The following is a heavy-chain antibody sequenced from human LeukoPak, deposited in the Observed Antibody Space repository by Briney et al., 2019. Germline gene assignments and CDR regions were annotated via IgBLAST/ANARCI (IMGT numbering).Heavy chain of an antibody. Sequence: GASVTVSFKASGYTFTVYYMHWVRQAPGQGLEWMGWINPNSGGTNYAQKFQGRVTMTRDTSISTAYMELSRLRSDDTAVYYCARGGIAVSRGWFDPWGQGTLVTVSS. CDR3: ARGGIAVSRGWFDP. V-gene: IGHV1-2*02. CDR2: INPNSGGT. CDR1: GYTFTVYY. D-gene: IGHD6-19*01. J-gene: IGHJ5*02.